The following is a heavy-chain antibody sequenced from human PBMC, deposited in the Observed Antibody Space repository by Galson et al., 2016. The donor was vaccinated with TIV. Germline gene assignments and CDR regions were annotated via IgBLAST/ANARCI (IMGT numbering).Heavy chain of an antibody. J-gene: IGHJ6*02. CDR3: SRIHRSYGMDV. CDR1: GFTFSSYG. V-gene: IGHV3-33*01. CDR2: MSYDGSDK. Sequence: SLRLSCAGSGFTFSSYGMHWVRQAPGKGLEWVASMSYDGSDKDYTDAVKGRVTNSRDKSKNTLYLQMGSVKGADTATYYCSRIHRSYGMDVWGQGTTVTVS. D-gene: IGHD5-18*01.